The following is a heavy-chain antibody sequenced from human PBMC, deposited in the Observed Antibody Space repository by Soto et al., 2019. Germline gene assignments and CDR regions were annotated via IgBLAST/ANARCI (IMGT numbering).Heavy chain of an antibody. V-gene: IGHV3-21*01. D-gene: IGHD2-15*01. Sequence: GGSLRLSCAASGFTFSSYSMNWVRQAPGKGLEWVSSISSSSSYIYYADSVKGRFTISRDNAKNSLYLQMNSLRAEDTAVYYCARSVAATYYYMDVWGKGTPVTVSS. CDR3: ARSVAATYYYMDV. CDR2: ISSSSSYI. CDR1: GFTFSSYS. J-gene: IGHJ6*03.